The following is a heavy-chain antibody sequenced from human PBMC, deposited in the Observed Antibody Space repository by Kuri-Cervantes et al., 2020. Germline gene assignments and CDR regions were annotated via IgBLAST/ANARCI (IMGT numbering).Heavy chain of an antibody. CDR1: GYTFTSYD. CDR3: ARDISTMIQIGYYGMDV. CDR2: MNPNSGNT. Sequence: ASVKVSCKASGYTFTSYDINWVRQATGQGLEWMGWMNPNSGNTGYAQKFRGRVTMTRNTSISTAYMELSSLRSEDTAVYYCARDISTMIQIGYYGMDVWGQGTTVTVSS. J-gene: IGHJ6*02. D-gene: IGHD3-22*01. V-gene: IGHV1-8*01.